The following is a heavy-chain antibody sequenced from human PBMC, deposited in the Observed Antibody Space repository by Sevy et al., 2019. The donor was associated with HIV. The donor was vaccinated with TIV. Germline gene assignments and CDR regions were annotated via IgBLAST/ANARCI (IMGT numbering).Heavy chain of an antibody. D-gene: IGHD3-22*01. J-gene: IGHJ3*02. V-gene: IGHV4-4*07. Sequence: SETLSLTCTVSGGSISSYYWSWIRQPAGKGLEWIGRIYTSGSTNYNPSLKSRVTMSVDTSKNQFSLKLSSVTAADPAVYYCARDTTRPPHYYDSSGYLRHDAFDIWGQGTMVTVSS. CDR1: GGSISSYY. CDR3: ARDTTRPPHYYDSSGYLRHDAFDI. CDR2: IYTSGST.